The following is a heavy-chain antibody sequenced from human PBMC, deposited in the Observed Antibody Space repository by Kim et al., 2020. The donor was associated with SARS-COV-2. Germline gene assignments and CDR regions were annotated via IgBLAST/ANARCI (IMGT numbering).Heavy chain of an antibody. CDR3: ARDNGLIAARNNWFDP. CDR2: IWYDGSNK. D-gene: IGHD6-6*01. J-gene: IGHJ5*02. Sequence: GGSLRLSCAASGFTFSSYGMHWVRQAPGKGLEWVAVIWYDGSNKYYADSVKGRFTISRDNSKNTLYLQMNSLRAEDTAVYYCARDNGLIAARNNWFDPWGQGTLVTVSS. CDR1: GFTFSSYG. V-gene: IGHV3-33*01.